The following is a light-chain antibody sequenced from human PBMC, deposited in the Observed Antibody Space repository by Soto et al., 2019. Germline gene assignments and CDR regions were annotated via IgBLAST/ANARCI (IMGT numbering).Light chain of an antibody. J-gene: IGKJ4*01. CDR1: QGISSY. CDR3: QQYYSYPRLT. V-gene: IGKV1-8*01. CDR2: AAS. Sequence: AIRMTQSPSSLSASTGDRVTITCRASQGISSYLAWYQQKPGKAPKLLIYAASTLQSGVPSRFSGSGSGTDITLTISCLQSEDFATYFCQQYYSYPRLTFGGGTKVEIK.